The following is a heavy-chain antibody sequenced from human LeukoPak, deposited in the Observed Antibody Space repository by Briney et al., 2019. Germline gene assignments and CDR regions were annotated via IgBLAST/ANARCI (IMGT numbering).Heavy chain of an antibody. V-gene: IGHV4-4*07. CDR2: IYTSGST. D-gene: IGHD3-22*01. J-gene: IGHJ3*02. CDR1: VGSISSYY. Sequence: SDTLSLTCTVSVGSISSYYWRWMRQHAGKGLEWIGRIYTSGSTNYNPSLKSRVAMSVGTSNNQFSLKLCSVTAADTAVYYCAREVVVITPDAFDIWGQGTMVTASS. CDR3: AREVVVITPDAFDI.